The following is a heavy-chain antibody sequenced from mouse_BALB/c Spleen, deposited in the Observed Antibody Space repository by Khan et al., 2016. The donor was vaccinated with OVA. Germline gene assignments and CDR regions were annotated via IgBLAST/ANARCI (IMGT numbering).Heavy chain of an antibody. D-gene: IGHD1-2*01. CDR1: GYSFTSGYC. J-gene: IGHJ1*01. Sequence: EVVLVVSGPDLVKPSQSLSLTCTVTGYSFTSGYCWLWIRQFPGNKLQWMGYIHYIGGTNFTPSLKSRISINGETSKTQFFLQWKSVTKEDTATYYCARDYYGNWYFEVWGAGTTLTVSS. CDR2: IHYIGGT. CDR3: ARDYYGNWYFEV. V-gene: IGHV3-1*02.